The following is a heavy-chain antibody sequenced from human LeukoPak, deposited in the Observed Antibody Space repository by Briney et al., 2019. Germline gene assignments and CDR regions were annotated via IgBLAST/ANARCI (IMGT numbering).Heavy chain of an antibody. Sequence: GASVNVSCKASEYTFTGYYMHWVRQAPGQGLEWMGWINPDSGGTNYAQKFQGRVTMTRDTSISTAYMELSRLTSDDTAVYYCARDHGLNKRWFDPWGQGTLVTVSS. CDR1: EYTFTGYY. J-gene: IGHJ5*02. CDR3: ARDHGLNKRWFDP. V-gene: IGHV1-2*02. CDR2: INPDSGGT. D-gene: IGHD1/OR15-1a*01.